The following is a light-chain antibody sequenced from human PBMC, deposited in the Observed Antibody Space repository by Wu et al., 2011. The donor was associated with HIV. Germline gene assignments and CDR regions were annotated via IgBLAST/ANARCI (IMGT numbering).Light chain of an antibody. CDR2: DAS. CDR3: QQFGDWPLT. V-gene: IGKV3D-20*02. CDR1: QSVRSSY. Sequence: RASQSVRSSYLAWYQQKPGQAPRLLMYDASSRATGIPARFSGSGSGTDFTLSISSLESEDFAVYYCQQFGDWPLTFGQGTRLDIK. J-gene: IGKJ5*01.